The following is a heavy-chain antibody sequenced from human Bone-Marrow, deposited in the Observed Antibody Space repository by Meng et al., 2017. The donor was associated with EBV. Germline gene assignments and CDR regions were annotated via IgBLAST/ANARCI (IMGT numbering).Heavy chain of an antibody. CDR2: IYHSGST. CDR1: GGSISNSNW. Sequence: QVRLRGAGPGLVKPSGTLPPTCAVSGGSISNSNWWSWVRQPPGKGLEWIGEIYHSGSTNYNPSLKSRVTISVDKSKNQFSLKLSSVTAADTAVYYCARDLANDYGDYYFDYWGQGSLVTVSS. J-gene: IGHJ4*02. D-gene: IGHD4-17*01. CDR3: ARDLANDYGDYYFDY. V-gene: IGHV4-4*02.